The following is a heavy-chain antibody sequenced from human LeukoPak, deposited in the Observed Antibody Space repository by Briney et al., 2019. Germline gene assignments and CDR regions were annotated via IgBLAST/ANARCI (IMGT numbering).Heavy chain of an antibody. J-gene: IGHJ4*02. CDR2: INPSGGST. D-gene: IGHD6-13*01. Sequence: GASVKVSCTASGYTFTSYAMNWVRQAPGQGLEWMGIINPSGGSTSYAQKFQGRVTMTRDTSTSTVYMELSSLRSEDTAVYYCAREAGTGFDYWGQGTLVTVSS. CDR3: AREAGTGFDY. CDR1: GYTFTSYA. V-gene: IGHV1-46*01.